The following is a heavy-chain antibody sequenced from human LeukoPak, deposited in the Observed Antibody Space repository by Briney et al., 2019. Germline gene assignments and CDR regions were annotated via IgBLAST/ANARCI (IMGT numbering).Heavy chain of an antibody. V-gene: IGHV4-38-2*01. D-gene: IGHD3-10*01. CDR2: IYHSGST. CDR3: ARGPLWFGELYFDY. Sequence: SETLSLTCAVSGYSISSGYYWGWIRQPPGKGLDWIGSIYHSGSTYYNPSLKSRVTISVDTSKNQFSLKLSSVTAADTAVYYCARGPLWFGELYFDYWGQGTLVTVSS. J-gene: IGHJ4*02. CDR1: GYSISSGYY.